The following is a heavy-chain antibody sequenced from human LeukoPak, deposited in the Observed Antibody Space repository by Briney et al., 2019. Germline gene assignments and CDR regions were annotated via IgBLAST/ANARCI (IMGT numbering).Heavy chain of an antibody. CDR1: GFTFDDYA. J-gene: IGHJ4*02. Sequence: GRSLRLSCAASGFTFDDYAMHWVRQAPGKGLEWVSSISSDSNYINYADSVKSRFTISRDNAKNSLYLQMNSLRAEDTAVYYCARGGPYGGNPDYFDYWGQGTLVTVSS. V-gene: IGHV3-21*01. D-gene: IGHD4-23*01. CDR2: ISSDSNYI. CDR3: ARGGPYGGNPDYFDY.